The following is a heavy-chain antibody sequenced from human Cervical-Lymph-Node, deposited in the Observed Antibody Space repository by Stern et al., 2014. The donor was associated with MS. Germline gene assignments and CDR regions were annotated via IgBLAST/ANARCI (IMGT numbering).Heavy chain of an antibody. CDR1: GGSFSGYY. Sequence: QVQLVQWGAGLLKPSETLSLTCAVYGGSFSGYYWSWIRQPPGKGLEWIGEINHSGSTNYNPSLKSRVPIPVDTSKNQFSLKLSSVTAADTAVYYCARGYCSSTSCYTAWFDPWGQGTLVTVSS. D-gene: IGHD2-2*02. V-gene: IGHV4-34*01. J-gene: IGHJ5*02. CDR3: ARGYCSSTSCYTAWFDP. CDR2: INHSGST.